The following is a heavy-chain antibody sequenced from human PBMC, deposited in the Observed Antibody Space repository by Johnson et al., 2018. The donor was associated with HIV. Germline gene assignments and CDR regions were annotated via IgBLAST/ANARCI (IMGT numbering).Heavy chain of an antibody. V-gene: IGHV3-23*04. CDR3: AKDTIITFGGATPAAFDI. D-gene: IGHD3-16*01. CDR1: GFSFSSYT. J-gene: IGHJ3*02. Sequence: VQLVESGGGVVQPGRSLRLSCVASGFSFSSYTIHWVRQAPGKGLEWVSAISGSGGSTYYADSVKGRFTISRDNSKNTLYLQMNSLRAEDTAVYYCAKDTIITFGGATPAAFDIWGQGTMVTVSS. CDR2: ISGSGGST.